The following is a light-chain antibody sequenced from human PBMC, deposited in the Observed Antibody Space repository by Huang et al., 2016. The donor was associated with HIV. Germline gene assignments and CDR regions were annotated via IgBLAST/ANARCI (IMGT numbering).Light chain of an antibody. CDR3: QQYNNWLT. V-gene: IGKV3D-15*01. CDR2: GAS. Sequence: EIVMTQSPASLSVSPGERATLSCRASQSVGNNLAWYQQKPGQAPRLLMYGASTRATDSPPRFSGSGSGTEFTLTISSLQSEDFAVYYCQQYNNWLTFGGGTKVEIK. CDR1: QSVGNN. J-gene: IGKJ4*01.